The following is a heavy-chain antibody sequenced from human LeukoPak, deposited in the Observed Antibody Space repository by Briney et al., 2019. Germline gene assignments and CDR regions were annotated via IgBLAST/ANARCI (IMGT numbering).Heavy chain of an antibody. CDR2: INPNSGGT. D-gene: IGHD3-3*01. J-gene: IGHJ4*02. V-gene: IGHV1-2*02. CDR3: ARDGASGYLADY. CDR1: VYTLTGYY. Sequence: GASVKVSFKASVYTLTGYYMHWVRQAPGQGLEWMGWINPNSGGTNYAQKFQGRVTMTRDTSISTAYMELSRLGSDDTAVYYCARDGASGYLADYWGQGTLVTVSS.